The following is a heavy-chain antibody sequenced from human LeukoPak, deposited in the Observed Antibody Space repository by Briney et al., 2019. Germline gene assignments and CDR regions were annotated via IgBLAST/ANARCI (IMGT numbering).Heavy chain of an antibody. D-gene: IGHD3-10*01. V-gene: IGHV3-15*01. CDR2: IKGKTDGGTT. CDR1: GFTFSNAW. CDR3: TTVLLWFGELSNDNFDY. Sequence: PGGSLRLSCAASGFTFSNAWMSWVRQAPGKGLEWVGRIKGKTDGGTTDYAAPVKGRFTISRDDSKNTMYLQMNSLKTEDTAVYYCTTVLLWFGELSNDNFDYWGQGTLVTVSS. J-gene: IGHJ4*02.